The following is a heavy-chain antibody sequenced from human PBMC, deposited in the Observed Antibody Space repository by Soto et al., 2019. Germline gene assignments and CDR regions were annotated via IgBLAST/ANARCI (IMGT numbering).Heavy chain of an antibody. Sequence: SVKVSCKASGGTFSSYAISWVRQAPGQGLEWMGGIIPIFGTANYAQKFQGRVTITADKSTSTAYMELSSLRSEDTAVHYCATSIAAAFVNWFDPWGQGTLVTVSS. CDR1: GGTFSSYA. J-gene: IGHJ5*02. CDR2: IIPIFGTA. D-gene: IGHD6-13*01. V-gene: IGHV1-69*06. CDR3: ATSIAAAFVNWFDP.